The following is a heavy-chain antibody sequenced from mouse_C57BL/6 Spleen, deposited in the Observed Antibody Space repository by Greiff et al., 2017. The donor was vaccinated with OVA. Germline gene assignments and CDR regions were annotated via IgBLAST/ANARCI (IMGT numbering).Heavy chain of an antibody. V-gene: IGHV5-17*01. Sequence: DVKLVESGGGLVKPGGSLKLSCAASGFTFSDYGMHWVRQAPEKGLEWVAYISSGSSTIYYADTVKGRFTISRDNAKNTLFLQMTSLRSEDTAMYYCARDYSFTYWYFDVWGTGTTVTVSS. CDR3: ARDYSFTYWYFDV. J-gene: IGHJ1*03. CDR1: GFTFSDYG. CDR2: ISSGSSTI. D-gene: IGHD2-12*01.